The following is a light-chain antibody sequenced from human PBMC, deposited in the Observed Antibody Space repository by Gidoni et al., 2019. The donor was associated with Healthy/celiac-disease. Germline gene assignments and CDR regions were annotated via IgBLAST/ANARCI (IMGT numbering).Light chain of an antibody. CDR1: QGISSY. CDR3: QQLNSYPQFT. V-gene: IGKV1-9*01. J-gene: IGKJ3*01. CDR2: AAS. Sequence: IQFTQSPSSLSASVGDRVTITCRASQGISSYLAWYQQKPGKAPKLLIYAASTLQSGVPSRFSGSGSGTDFTLTICSLQPEDFATYYCQQLNSYPQFTFGPGTKVDIK.